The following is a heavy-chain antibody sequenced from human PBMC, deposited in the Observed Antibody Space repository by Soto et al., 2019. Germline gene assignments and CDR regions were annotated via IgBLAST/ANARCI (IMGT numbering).Heavy chain of an antibody. CDR1: GFAFSDHY. D-gene: IGHD4-17*01. J-gene: IGHJ4*02. CDR3: PSAGILTTTYYLDY. Sequence: EVQRVESGGGLVQFGGSLRLSCAASGFAFSDHYMDWVRQAPGKGLEWVGRIRNKANSYTTEYVASVKGRFTVSRVDSMNSLFLQMNSLQTEDTVVHFCPSAGILTTTYYLDYWGQGTLVTVSS. V-gene: IGHV3-72*01. CDR2: IRNKANSYTT.